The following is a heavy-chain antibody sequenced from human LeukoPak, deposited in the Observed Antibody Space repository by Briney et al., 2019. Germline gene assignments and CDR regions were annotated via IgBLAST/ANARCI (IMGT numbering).Heavy chain of an antibody. CDR2: IYPGDSDT. V-gene: IGHV5-51*01. D-gene: IGHD6-13*01. J-gene: IGHJ4*02. CDR3: ARHSAWTAYTSSLGGFDY. CDR1: GYRFTSYW. Sequence: GESLKISCKSSGYRFTSYWIGWVRQMPGKGLEWMGIIYPGDSDTRYSPSFQGQVTISADKSIITAFLHWSSLKASDTAMYYCARHSAWTAYTSSLGGFDYWGQGTLVTVSS.